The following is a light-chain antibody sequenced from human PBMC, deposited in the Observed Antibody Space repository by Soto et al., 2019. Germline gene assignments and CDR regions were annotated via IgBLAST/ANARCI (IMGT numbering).Light chain of an antibody. CDR3: YSYTTSSTYV. Sequence: QSALTQPASVSGSPGQSITISCSGTSSDVGGCNYVSWYQQHPGKAPQVMIYDVSNRPSGVSNRFSGSKSGNTASLTISGLQAEDEADYYCYSYTTSSTYVFGTGTKLTVL. V-gene: IGLV2-14*01. CDR1: SSDVGGCNY. J-gene: IGLJ1*01. CDR2: DVS.